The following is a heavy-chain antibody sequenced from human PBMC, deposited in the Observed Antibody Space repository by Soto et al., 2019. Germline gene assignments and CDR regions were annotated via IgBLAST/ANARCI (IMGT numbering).Heavy chain of an antibody. V-gene: IGHV3-33*01. Sequence: GGSLRLSCAASGFTFSSYGMHWVRQAPGKGLEWVAVIWYDGSNKYYADSVKGRFTISRDNSKNTLYLQMNSLRAEDTAVYYCARETLKSYYYYGMDVWGQGTTVTVSS. CDR2: IWYDGSNK. J-gene: IGHJ6*02. CDR1: GFTFSSYG. CDR3: ARETLKSYYYYGMDV.